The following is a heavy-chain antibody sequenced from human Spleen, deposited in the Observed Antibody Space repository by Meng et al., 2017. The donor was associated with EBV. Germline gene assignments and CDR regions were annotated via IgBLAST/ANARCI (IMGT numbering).Heavy chain of an antibody. CDR2: INESEGT. V-gene: IGHV4-34*02. CDR3: VRGSDNWNILVFDY. Sequence: HVQLTQWGEGMLKPSETLSLTRAVYGESFSAYAWTWIRQPPGKGLEWIGEINESEGTKYSPSLQSRVSISLDTSRNQFSLTLNSVTAADTAVYYCVRGSDNWNILVFDYWGQGALVTVSS. D-gene: IGHD1/OR15-1a*01. CDR1: GESFSAYA. J-gene: IGHJ4*02.